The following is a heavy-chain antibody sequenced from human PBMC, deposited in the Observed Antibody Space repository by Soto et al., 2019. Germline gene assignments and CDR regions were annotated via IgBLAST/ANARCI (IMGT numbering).Heavy chain of an antibody. V-gene: IGHV3-33*08. CDR2: IWYDGSNK. Sequence: GGSLRLSCAASGFTFSSYGMHWVRQATGKGLEWVAVIWYDGSNKYCADSVKGRFTISIDNSKNTLYLQMNSLRAVDPAVFYCTRVPSDSSSSVYSYYLHMAFWGKGATGSVAS. CDR3: TRVPSDSSSSVYSYYLHMAF. CDR1: GFTFSSYG. D-gene: IGHD6-6*01. J-gene: IGHJ6*03.